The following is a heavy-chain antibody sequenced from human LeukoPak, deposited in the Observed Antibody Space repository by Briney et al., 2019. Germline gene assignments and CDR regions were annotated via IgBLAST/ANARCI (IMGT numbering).Heavy chain of an antibody. J-gene: IGHJ4*02. D-gene: IGHD5-12*01. CDR1: GFTFDDYD. Sequence: PGRSLRLSCAASGFTFDDYDMHCVRQAPGKALDWVSRISWNSGSIGYADSVKGRFTISRDNAKNSLYLQMNSLRAEDTALYYCAKAQYSGYDYPHFDYWGQGTLVTVSS. CDR3: AKAQYSGYDYPHFDY. V-gene: IGHV3-9*01. CDR2: ISWNSGSI.